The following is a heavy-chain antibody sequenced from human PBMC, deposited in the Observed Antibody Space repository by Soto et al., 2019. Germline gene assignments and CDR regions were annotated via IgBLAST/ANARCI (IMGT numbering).Heavy chain of an antibody. J-gene: IGHJ5*02. Sequence: QVTLKASGPVLVKPTETLTLTCTVSVFSLSNPRMGVSWIRQPPGKALEWLAHIFSNDEKTYSTSLNTRLTISKDTSKSQVVLTMTNMDPVDTATYYCARIPAKTYSSSWYVGGWFDPWGQGTLVTVSS. CDR1: VFSLSNPRMG. V-gene: IGHV2-26*01. D-gene: IGHD6-13*01. CDR2: IFSNDEK. CDR3: ARIPAKTYSSSWYVGGWFDP.